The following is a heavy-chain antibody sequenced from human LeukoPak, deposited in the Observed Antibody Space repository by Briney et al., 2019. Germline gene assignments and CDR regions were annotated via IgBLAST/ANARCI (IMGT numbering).Heavy chain of an antibody. CDR1: GGSISSSSYY. D-gene: IGHD3-10*01. V-gene: IGHV4-39*01. Sequence: SETLSLTCTVSGGSISSSSYYWGWIRQPPGKGLEWIGSIYYSGSTYYNPSLKSRVTISVDTSKNQFSLKLSSVTAADTAVYYCARTFTYYYGSGSYYPTVWYFDLWGRGTLVTVSS. J-gene: IGHJ2*01. CDR3: ARTFTYYYGSGSYYPTVWYFDL. CDR2: IYYSGST.